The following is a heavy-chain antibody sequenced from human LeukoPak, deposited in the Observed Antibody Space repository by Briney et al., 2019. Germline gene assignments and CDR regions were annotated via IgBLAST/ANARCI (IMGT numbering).Heavy chain of an antibody. D-gene: IGHD6-13*01. CDR1: GFTFSSYS. Sequence: GGSLRLSCAASGFTFSSYSMNSVRQAPGKGLEWVSSITSSSSYIYYADSVKGRFTISRDNAKNSLYLQMNSLRAEDTAGYYCARDPYSGYFDYWGQGTLVTVSS. V-gene: IGHV3-21*01. CDR3: ARDPYSGYFDY. J-gene: IGHJ4*02. CDR2: ITSSSSYI.